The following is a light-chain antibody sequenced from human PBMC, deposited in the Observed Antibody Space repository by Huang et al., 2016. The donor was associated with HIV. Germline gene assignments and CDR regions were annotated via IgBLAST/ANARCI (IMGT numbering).Light chain of an antibody. V-gene: IGKV3-15*01. CDR3: QHYSNWPPLT. J-gene: IGKJ4*01. CDR2: GAS. Sequence: IILTQSPATLSVSPGEGATLSCRASQSIGTNLARYQQGPRQAPRLLVDGASTRATGVPGRFSGSGAGTQFNLTLSSLQSEDFATYYGQHYSNWPPLTFGGGTKVDI. CDR1: QSIGTN.